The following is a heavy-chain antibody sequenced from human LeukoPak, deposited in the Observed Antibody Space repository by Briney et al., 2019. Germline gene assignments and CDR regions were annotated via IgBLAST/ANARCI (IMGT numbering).Heavy chain of an antibody. CDR1: GDSISSGSYY. CDR3: ARADYGGNSGVWFDP. CDR2: IYYSGST. V-gene: IGHV4-61*01. Sequence: KPSETLSHTCTVSGDSISSGSYYWSWIRQPPGKGLEWIGYIYYSGSTNYNPSLKSRVTISVDTSKNQFSLKLSSVTAADTAVYYCARADYGGNSGVWFDPWGQGTLVTVSS. J-gene: IGHJ5*02. D-gene: IGHD4-23*01.